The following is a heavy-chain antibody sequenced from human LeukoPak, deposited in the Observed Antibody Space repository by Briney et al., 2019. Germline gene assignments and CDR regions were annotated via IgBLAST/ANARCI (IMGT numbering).Heavy chain of an antibody. D-gene: IGHD2-2*01. CDR1: GGSISSSSYY. Sequence: SETLSLTCTVSGGSISSSSYYWGWIRQPPGKGLEWIGSIYYSGSTYYNPSLKSRVTISVDTSKNQFSLKLSSVTAADTAVYYCASPSRSSTTLVYFQHWGQGTLVTVSS. CDR2: IYYSGST. CDR3: ASPSRSSTTLVYFQH. V-gene: IGHV4-39*01. J-gene: IGHJ1*01.